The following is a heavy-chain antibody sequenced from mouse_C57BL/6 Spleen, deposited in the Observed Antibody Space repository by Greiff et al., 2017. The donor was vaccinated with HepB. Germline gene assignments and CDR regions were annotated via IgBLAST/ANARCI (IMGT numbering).Heavy chain of an antibody. J-gene: IGHJ2*01. Sequence: EVQGVDSGAGLVKPGGSLKLSCAASGFTFSSYAMSWVRQTPEKRLEWVAYISSGGDYIYYADTVKGRFTISRDNARNTLYLQMSSLKSEDTAMYYCTREGDGSSPYYFDYWGQGTTLTVSS. CDR1: GFTFSSYA. D-gene: IGHD1-1*01. V-gene: IGHV5-9-1*02. CDR3: TREGDGSSPYYFDY. CDR2: ISSGGDYI.